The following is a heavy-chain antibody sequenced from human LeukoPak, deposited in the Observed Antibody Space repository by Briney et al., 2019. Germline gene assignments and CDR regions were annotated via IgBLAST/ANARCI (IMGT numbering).Heavy chain of an antibody. J-gene: IGHJ4*02. CDR2: ISGDGGST. CDR1: GFTFDDYA. V-gene: IGHV3-43*02. D-gene: IGHD3-9*01. Sequence: GGSLRLSCAASGFTFDDYAMHWVRQAPGKGLEWVSLISGDGGSTYYADSVKGRFTISRDNSENSLYLQMNSLRTEDTALYYCAKGTSDAGYAPFDYWGQGTLVSVSS. CDR3: AKGTSDAGYAPFDY.